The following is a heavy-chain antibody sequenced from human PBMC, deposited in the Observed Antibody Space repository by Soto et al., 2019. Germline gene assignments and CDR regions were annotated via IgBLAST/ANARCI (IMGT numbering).Heavy chain of an antibody. CDR1: GGSISSSSYY. J-gene: IGHJ5*02. CDR2: IYYSGST. D-gene: IGHD4-17*01. Sequence: SETLSLTCTVSGGSISSSSYYWGWIRQPPGKGLEWIGSIYYSGSTYYNPSLKSRVTISVDTSKNQFSLKLSSVTAADTAVYYCARDRGYGESNWFDPWGQGTLVTVSS. V-gene: IGHV4-39*07. CDR3: ARDRGYGESNWFDP.